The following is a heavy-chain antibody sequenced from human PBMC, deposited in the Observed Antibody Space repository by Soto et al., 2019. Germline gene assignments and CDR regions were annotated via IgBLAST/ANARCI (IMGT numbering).Heavy chain of an antibody. CDR1: GFTFRDYW. CDR2: IKQDGSDE. CDR3: ARVDQILSSSNDF. J-gene: IGHJ4*02. V-gene: IGHV3-7*03. Sequence: GGSLRLSCAVSGFTFRDYWMSWVRQAPGKGLEWVANIKQDGSDEYYVDSMKGRISISRDNAGNSLHLQMNSLRAEDTAVYFCARVDQILSSSNDFWGQGTLVTGSS.